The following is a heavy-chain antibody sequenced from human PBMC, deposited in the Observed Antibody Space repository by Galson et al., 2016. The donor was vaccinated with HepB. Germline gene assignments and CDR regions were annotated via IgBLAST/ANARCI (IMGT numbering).Heavy chain of an antibody. D-gene: IGHD3/OR15-3a*01. Sequence: PALVKPTQTLTLTCSVSGISVTTFEVGVGWIRQSPGKAPEWLAFIYCDHEDRYSPSLKSRLTITRNTSKNQVVLTMINMDPEDTATYYCAHRGRTRYFDTWGQGTLVTVSS. V-gene: IGHV2-5*02. CDR1: GISVTTFEVG. CDR3: AHRGRTRYFDT. J-gene: IGHJ4*02. CDR2: IYCDHED.